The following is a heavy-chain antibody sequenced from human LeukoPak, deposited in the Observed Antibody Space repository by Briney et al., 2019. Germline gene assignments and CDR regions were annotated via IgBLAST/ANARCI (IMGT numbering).Heavy chain of an antibody. D-gene: IGHD6-13*01. Sequence: PSETLSLTCTVSGGSISSYYWSWIRQPPGKGLQWIGYIYYSGSTNYNPSLKSRVTISVDTSKNQFSLKLSSVTAADTAVYYCARVGYSSSWYDYYYYYMDVWGKGTTVTISS. CDR3: ARVGYSSSWYDYYYYYMDV. CDR2: IYYSGST. J-gene: IGHJ6*03. V-gene: IGHV4-59*01. CDR1: GGSISSYY.